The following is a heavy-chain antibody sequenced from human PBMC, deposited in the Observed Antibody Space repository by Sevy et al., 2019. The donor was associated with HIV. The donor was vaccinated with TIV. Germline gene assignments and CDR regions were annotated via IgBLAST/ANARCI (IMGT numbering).Heavy chain of an antibody. J-gene: IGHJ3*02. CDR2: IYYSGST. D-gene: IGHD3-16*01. CDR1: GGSISSGGYY. V-gene: IGHV4-31*03. CDR3: ARVPFFMITIGGSPAQGDAFDI. Sequence: SETLSLTCTVSGGSISSGGYYWSWIRQHPGKGLEWIGYIYYSGSTYYNPSLKSRVTISVDTSKNQFSLKLSSVTAADTAVYYCARVPFFMITIGGSPAQGDAFDIWGQGTMVTVSS.